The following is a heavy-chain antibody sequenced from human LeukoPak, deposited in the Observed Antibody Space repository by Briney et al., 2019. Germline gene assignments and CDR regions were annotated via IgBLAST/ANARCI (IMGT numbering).Heavy chain of an antibody. CDR3: ARDEGYVDY. V-gene: IGHV3-48*01. CDR1: GFTFSSYN. J-gene: IGHJ4*02. Sequence: GGSLRLSCAASGFTFSSYNMNWVRQAPGKGLEWVSYISSGTSTINYAGSVKGRFTISRDNAKNSLYLQMNSLRADDTAVYYCARDEGYVDYWGQGTLVTVSS. CDR2: ISSGTSTI.